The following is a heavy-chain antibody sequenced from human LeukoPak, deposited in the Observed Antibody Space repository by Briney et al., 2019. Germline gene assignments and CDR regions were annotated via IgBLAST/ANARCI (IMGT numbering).Heavy chain of an antibody. J-gene: IGHJ3*02. CDR3: ARVHYTYYDILTGPLGTAFDI. D-gene: IGHD3-9*01. Sequence: ASVKVSCKASGYTFTSYGISWVRQAPGQGLEWMGWISAYNGNTNYAQKLQGRVTMTTDTSTSTAYMELRSLRSDDTAVYYCARVHYTYYDILTGPLGTAFDIWGQGTMVTVSS. CDR1: GYTFTSYG. CDR2: ISAYNGNT. V-gene: IGHV1-18*01.